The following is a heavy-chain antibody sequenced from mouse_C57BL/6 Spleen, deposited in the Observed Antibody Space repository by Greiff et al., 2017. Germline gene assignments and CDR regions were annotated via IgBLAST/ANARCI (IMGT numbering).Heavy chain of an antibody. CDR1: GYSFSSYW. CDR2: IYPGDGDT. CDR3: AKSLFDY. Sequence: VQLQESGADLVKPGPSVKISCKASGYSFSSYWMNWVNQRPGKGLEWIGQIYPGDGDTNYNGRFKGQDTLTADKSSSTAYMQLSSLTSEDAAVYCCAKSLFDYWGQGTTLTVSS. V-gene: IGHV1-80*01. J-gene: IGHJ2*01.